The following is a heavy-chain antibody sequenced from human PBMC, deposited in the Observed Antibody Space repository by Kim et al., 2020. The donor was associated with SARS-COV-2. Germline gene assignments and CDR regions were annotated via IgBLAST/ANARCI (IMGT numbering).Heavy chain of an antibody. J-gene: IGHJ6*02. D-gene: IGHD6-13*01. CDR2: IYAGDSDT. Sequence: GESLKISCQGSGYSFGSYWIAWVRQMPGKGLEWLGVIYAGDSDTRYSPSFQGQVTISADKSISTAYLQWSSLKASDTAMYYCARQQLGPSAMDVWGQGTTVTVSS. CDR1: GYSFGSYW. V-gene: IGHV5-51*01. CDR3: ARQQLGPSAMDV.